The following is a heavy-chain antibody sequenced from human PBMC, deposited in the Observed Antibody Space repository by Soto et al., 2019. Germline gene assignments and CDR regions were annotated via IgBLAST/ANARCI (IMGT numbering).Heavy chain of an antibody. CDR1: GFTFSSYW. J-gene: IGHJ3*02. Sequence: EVQLVESGGGLVQPGGSLRLSCAASGFTFSSYWMHWVRQGPGKELVWVSRISSDGSSTNYADSVKGRFTISRDNAKNTLYLQMNSLRAEDTTVYYCARCWYYYDRSSYFSGDAFDIWGHGTMVTVSS. CDR2: ISSDGSST. V-gene: IGHV3-74*01. D-gene: IGHD3-22*01. CDR3: ARCWYYYDRSSYFSGDAFDI.